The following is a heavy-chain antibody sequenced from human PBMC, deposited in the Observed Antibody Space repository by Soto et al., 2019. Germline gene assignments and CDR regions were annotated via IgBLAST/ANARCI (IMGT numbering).Heavy chain of an antibody. Sequence: SETLSLTCTVSGGSISSYYWSWIRQPPGKGLEWIGYIYYSGSTNYNPSLKSRVTISVDTSKNQFSLKLSSVTAADTAVYYCARKAAAGYNWFDPWGQGALVTVSS. D-gene: IGHD6-13*01. CDR3: ARKAAAGYNWFDP. CDR2: IYYSGST. V-gene: IGHV4-59*01. CDR1: GGSISSYY. J-gene: IGHJ5*02.